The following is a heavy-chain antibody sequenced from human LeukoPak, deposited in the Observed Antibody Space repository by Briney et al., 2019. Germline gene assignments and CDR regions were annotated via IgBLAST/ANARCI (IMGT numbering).Heavy chain of an antibody. V-gene: IGHV3-43*02. CDR3: AKDYAVGLYDSSGLDY. D-gene: IGHD3-22*01. Sequence: PGGSLRLSCAASGFTFDDYAMHWVRHAPGKGLEWVSLISGDGGSTYYADSVKGRFTISRDNSKNSLYLQMNSLRTEDSALYYCAKDYAVGLYDSSGLDYWGQGTLVTVSS. CDR1: GFTFDDYA. J-gene: IGHJ4*02. CDR2: ISGDGGST.